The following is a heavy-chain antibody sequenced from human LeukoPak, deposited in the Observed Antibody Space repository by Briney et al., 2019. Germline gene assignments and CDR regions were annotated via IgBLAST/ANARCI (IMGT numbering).Heavy chain of an antibody. CDR3: ARERCSGGSCAFDI. CDR1: GFTFSSYA. V-gene: IGHV3-30-3*01. D-gene: IGHD2-15*01. Sequence: GGSLRLSCAASGFTFSSYAMHWVRQAPGKGLEWVAVISYDGSNKYYADSVKGRFTISRDNSKNTLNLQMNSLRAEDTAVYYCARERCSGGSCAFDIWGQGTMVTVSS. J-gene: IGHJ3*02. CDR2: ISYDGSNK.